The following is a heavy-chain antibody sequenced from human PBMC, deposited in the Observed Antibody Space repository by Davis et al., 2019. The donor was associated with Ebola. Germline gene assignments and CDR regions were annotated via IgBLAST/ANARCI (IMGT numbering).Heavy chain of an antibody. D-gene: IGHD6-19*01. J-gene: IGHJ5*02. CDR1: GYTFTSYA. CDR3: ARGVMALAGSWWFDP. Sequence: SVPVSCMASGYTFTSYAMNGVRQAAGQGLEWVGRINPNSGGTNNAQKFQVRVTMTRDTSISTAYMELSRLRSDDTAVYYCARGVMALAGSWWFDPWGRGTLVTVSS. CDR2: INPNSGGT. V-gene: IGHV1-2*06.